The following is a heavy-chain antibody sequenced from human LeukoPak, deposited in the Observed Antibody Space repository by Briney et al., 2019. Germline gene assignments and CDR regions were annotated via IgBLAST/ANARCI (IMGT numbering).Heavy chain of an antibody. V-gene: IGHV4-59*01. Sequence: SETLSLTCTVSGGSISSYYWSWIRQPPGKGLEWIGYIYYSGSTNYNPSLKSRVTISVDTSKNQFSLKLSSVTAADTAVYYCARLRTGGAGFDYWGQGTLVTVSS. CDR2: IYYSGST. J-gene: IGHJ4*02. CDR3: ARLRTGGAGFDY. D-gene: IGHD7-27*01. CDR1: GGSISSYY.